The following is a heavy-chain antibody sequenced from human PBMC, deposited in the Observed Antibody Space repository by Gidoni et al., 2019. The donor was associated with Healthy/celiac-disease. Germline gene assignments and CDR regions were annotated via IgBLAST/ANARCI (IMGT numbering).Heavy chain of an antibody. CDR2: ISSSGSTI. CDR3: ARYCSGGSCYAASNNYDYSWGSYRYDEYYFDY. V-gene: IGHV3-11*01. Sequence: APEFTFSDYYMSWIRQAPGKGLELFSYISSSGSTIYYADSVKGRFTISRDNAKNSLYLQMNSLRAEDTAVYYCARYCSGGSCYAASNNYDYSWGSYRYDEYYFDYWGQGTLVTVSS. D-gene: IGHD3-16*02. CDR1: EFTFSDYY. J-gene: IGHJ4*02.